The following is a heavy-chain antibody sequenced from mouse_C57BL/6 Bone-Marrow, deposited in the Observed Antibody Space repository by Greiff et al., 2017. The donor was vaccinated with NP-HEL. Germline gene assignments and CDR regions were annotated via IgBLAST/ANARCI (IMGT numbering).Heavy chain of an antibody. J-gene: IGHJ3*01. D-gene: IGHD1-1*01. CDR2: IYPSDSET. Sequence: VKLKQPGAELVRPGSSVKLSCKASGYTFTSYWMDWVKQRPGQGLEWIGNIYPSDSETHYNQKFKDKATLTVDKSSSTAYMQLSSLTSEDSAVYYCARNYGSVFAYWGQGTLVTVSA. CDR1: GYTFTSYW. V-gene: IGHV1-61*01. CDR3: ARNYGSVFAY.